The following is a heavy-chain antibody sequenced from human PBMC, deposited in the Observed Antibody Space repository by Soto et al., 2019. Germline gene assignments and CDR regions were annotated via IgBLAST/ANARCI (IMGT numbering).Heavy chain of an antibody. CDR1: GYTFTSYA. CDR2: INAGNGNT. Sequence: ASVKVYCKASGYTFTSYAMHWVRQAPGQRLEWMGWINAGNGNTKYSQTFQGRVTMTTDTSTSTVHMEVRSLRSDDTAVYYCAREGVAPYYYYGMDVWGQGTPVTVSS. V-gene: IGHV1-3*01. CDR3: AREGVAPYYYYGMDV. J-gene: IGHJ6*02. D-gene: IGHD5-12*01.